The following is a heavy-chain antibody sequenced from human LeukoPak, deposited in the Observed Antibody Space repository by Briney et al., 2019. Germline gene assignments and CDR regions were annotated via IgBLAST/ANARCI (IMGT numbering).Heavy chain of an antibody. Sequence: KPSETLSLTCTVSGGSISSYSWSWIRQPPGKGLEWIGYIYHSGSTYYNPSLKSRVTISVDRSKNQFSLKLSSVTAADTAVYYCARVKYYFDYWGQGTLVTVSS. V-gene: IGHV4-30-2*01. CDR3: ARVKYYFDY. CDR2: IYHSGST. CDR1: GGSISSYS. J-gene: IGHJ4*02.